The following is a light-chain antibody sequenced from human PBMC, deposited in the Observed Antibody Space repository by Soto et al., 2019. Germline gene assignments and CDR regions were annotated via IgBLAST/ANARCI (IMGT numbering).Light chain of an antibody. J-gene: IGKJ1*01. CDR3: LQYHNLWA. CDR1: QNIYSN. V-gene: IGKV3-15*01. CDR2: RAS. Sequence: IVMTQSPATLSVSPGERVTLSCRASQNIYSNIAWYQQRPGQAPRLLIYRASTRATGVPARFSGSGSGTDLTLTISSLQSEDFTVYSCLQYHNLWAFGQGTKVDIK.